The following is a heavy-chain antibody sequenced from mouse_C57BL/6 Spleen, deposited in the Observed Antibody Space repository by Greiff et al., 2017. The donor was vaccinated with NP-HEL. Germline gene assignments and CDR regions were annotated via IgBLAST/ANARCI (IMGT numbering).Heavy chain of an antibody. V-gene: IGHV5-6*01. CDR3: ARHEMAPAPFAY. CDR2: ISSGGSYT. J-gene: IGHJ3*01. Sequence: EVKVVESGGDLVKPGGSLKLSCAASGFTFSSYGMSWVRQTPDKRLEWVATISSGGSYTYYPDSVKGRFTISRDNAKNTLYLQMSSLKSEDTAMYYCARHEMAPAPFAYWGQGTLVTVSA. CDR1: GFTFSSYG. D-gene: IGHD2-3*01.